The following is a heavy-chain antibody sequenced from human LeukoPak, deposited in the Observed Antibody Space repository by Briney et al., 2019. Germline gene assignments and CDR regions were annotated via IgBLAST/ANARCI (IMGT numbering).Heavy chain of an antibody. V-gene: IGHV3-30*18. CDR1: GFTFSSYG. Sequence: QSGGSLRLSCAASGFTFSSYGMHWVRQAPGKGLEWVAVISYDGSNKYYADSVKGRFTISRDNSKNTLYLQMNSLRAEDTAVYYCAKDEDIAVAGTSVDYWGQGTLVTVSS. J-gene: IGHJ4*02. D-gene: IGHD6-19*01. CDR3: AKDEDIAVAGTSVDY. CDR2: ISYDGSNK.